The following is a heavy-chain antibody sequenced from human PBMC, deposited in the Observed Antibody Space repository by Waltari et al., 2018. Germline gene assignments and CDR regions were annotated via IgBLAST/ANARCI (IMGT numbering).Heavy chain of an antibody. Sequence: DSMTSTDCWSWVRQPPRKGLEWVGQVRGDGKTNYNPSFAGRVAVSLDTSINQFSLRVTSATAADTAVYYCARDRGRGLYLDSWGQGTLVTVSP. CDR3: ARDRGRGLYLDS. CDR2: VRGDGKT. D-gene: IGHD2-15*01. J-gene: IGHJ4*02. CDR1: DSMTSTDC. V-gene: IGHV4-4*02.